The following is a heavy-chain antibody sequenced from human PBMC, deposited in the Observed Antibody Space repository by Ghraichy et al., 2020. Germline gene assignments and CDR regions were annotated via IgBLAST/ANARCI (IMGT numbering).Heavy chain of an antibody. J-gene: IGHJ6*02. CDR2: IIPIFGTA. CDR1: GGTFSSYA. Sequence: SVKVSCKASGGTFSSYAISWVRQAPGQGLEWMGGIIPIFGTANYAQKFQGRVTITADESTSTAYMELSSLRSEDTAVYYCAGSLWSGPPSPAPYYYYGMDVWGQGTTVTVSS. D-gene: IGHD3-3*01. V-gene: IGHV1-69*13. CDR3: AGSLWSGPPSPAPYYYYGMDV.